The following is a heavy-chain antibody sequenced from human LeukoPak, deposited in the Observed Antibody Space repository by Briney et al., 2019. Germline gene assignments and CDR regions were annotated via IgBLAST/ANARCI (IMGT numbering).Heavy chain of an antibody. V-gene: IGHV3-33*01. CDR2: IWYDGGNK. CDR3: ARDYSSGWYSGGSYY. CDR1: GFTFSSYG. D-gene: IGHD6-19*01. J-gene: IGHJ4*02. Sequence: PGGSLRLSCAASGFTFSSYGMHWVRQAPGKGLEWVAVIWYDGGNKYYADSVKGRFTISRDNSKNTLYLQMNSLRAEDTAVYYCARDYSSGWYSGGSYYWGQGTLVTVSS.